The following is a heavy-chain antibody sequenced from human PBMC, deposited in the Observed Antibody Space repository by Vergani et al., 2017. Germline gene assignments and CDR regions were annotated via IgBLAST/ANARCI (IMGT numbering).Heavy chain of an antibody. D-gene: IGHD5-18*01. CDR3: AKAAMGLFDY. Sequence: QVQLVESGGGVVQPGGSLRLSCAASGFTFSSYGMHWVRQAPGKGLEWVAFIRYDGSNKYYADSVKGRFTFSRDNSKNTLYLQMNSLRAEDTAVYYCAKAAMGLFDYWGQGTLVTVSS. J-gene: IGHJ4*02. CDR2: IRYDGSNK. V-gene: IGHV3-30*02. CDR1: GFTFSSYG.